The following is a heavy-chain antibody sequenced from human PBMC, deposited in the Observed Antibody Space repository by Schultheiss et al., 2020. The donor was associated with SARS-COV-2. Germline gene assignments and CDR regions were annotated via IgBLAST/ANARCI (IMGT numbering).Heavy chain of an antibody. D-gene: IGHD3-10*01. V-gene: IGHV4-61*01. Sequence: SQTLSLTCTVSGGSVSSGSYYWSWIRQPPGKGLEWIGYIYYSGSTNYNPSLKSRVTISVDTSKNQFSLKLSSVTAADTAVYYCARGYGSRPGDYWGQGTLVTVSS. CDR1: GGSVSSGSYY. J-gene: IGHJ4*02. CDR2: IYYSGST. CDR3: ARGYGSRPGDY.